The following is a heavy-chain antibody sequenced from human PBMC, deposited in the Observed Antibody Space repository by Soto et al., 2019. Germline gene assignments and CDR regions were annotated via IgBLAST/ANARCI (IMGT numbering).Heavy chain of an antibody. CDR2: IIPIFGTA. CDR3: ARAYRPGYYYYYGMDV. D-gene: IGHD2-2*01. Sequence: QVQLVQSGAEVKKSGSSVKVSCKASGGTFSSYAISWVRQAPGQGLEWMRGIIPIFGTANYAQKFQGRVTITADESTSTAYMELSSLRSEDTAVYYCARAYRPGYYYYYGMDVWGQGTTVTVSS. V-gene: IGHV1-69*01. J-gene: IGHJ6*02. CDR1: GGTFSSYA.